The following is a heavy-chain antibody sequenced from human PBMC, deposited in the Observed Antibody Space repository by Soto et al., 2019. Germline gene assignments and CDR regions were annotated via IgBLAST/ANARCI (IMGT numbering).Heavy chain of an antibody. CDR3: ARYYDFWSGYPRSGGMDV. CDR1: GYTFTSYG. Sequence: ASVKVSCKASGYTFTSYGISWVRQAPGQGLEWMGWISAYNGNTNYAQKLQGRVTMTTDTSTNTAYMELRSLRSDDTAVYYCARYYDFWSGYPRSGGMDVWGQGTTVTVSS. D-gene: IGHD3-3*01. CDR2: ISAYNGNT. J-gene: IGHJ6*02. V-gene: IGHV1-18*01.